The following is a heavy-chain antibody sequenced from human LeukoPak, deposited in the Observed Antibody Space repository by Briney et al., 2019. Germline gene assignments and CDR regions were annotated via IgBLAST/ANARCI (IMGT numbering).Heavy chain of an antibody. CDR2: IIPIFGTA. CDR3: ARDMVGSSGWSSYYYYGMDV. J-gene: IGHJ6*02. Sequence: ASVKVSCKASGGTFSSYAISWVRQAPGQGLEWMGGIIPIFGTANYAQKFQGRVTITADESTSTAYMELSSLRSEDTAVYYCARDMVGSSGWSSYYYYGMDVWGQGTTVTVSS. V-gene: IGHV1-69*01. CDR1: GGTFSSYA. D-gene: IGHD6-19*01.